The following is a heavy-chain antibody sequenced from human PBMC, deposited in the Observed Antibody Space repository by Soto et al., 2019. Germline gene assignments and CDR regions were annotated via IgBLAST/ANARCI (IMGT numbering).Heavy chain of an antibody. CDR2: INHSGST. CDR3: ARGSVERRPNSGTGTPSLDY. Sequence: SETLSLTCAVYGGSFSGYYWSWIRQPPWKGLEWIGEINHSGSTNHNPSLKSRVTISVDTSKNQFSLKLSSVTAADTAVYYCARGSVERRPNSGTGTPSLDYWGQRTRVTVS. J-gene: IGHJ4*02. CDR1: GGSFSGYY. V-gene: IGHV4-34*01. D-gene: IGHD3-10*01.